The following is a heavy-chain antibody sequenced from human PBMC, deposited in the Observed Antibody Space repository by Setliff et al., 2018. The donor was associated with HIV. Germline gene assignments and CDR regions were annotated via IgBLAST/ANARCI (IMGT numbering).Heavy chain of an antibody. V-gene: IGHV1-69*10. J-gene: IGHJ3*02. Sequence: ASVKVSCKASGGTSSTHAMNWVRQAPGQGLEWMGQIISILEITDYAQKFQGRLTITADEPTNTIYMELSGLRSEDTAVYYCAGPGGDEAFDIWGQGTMVTVSS. CDR2: IISILEIT. D-gene: IGHD3-16*01. CDR3: AGPGGDEAFDI. CDR1: GGTSSTHA.